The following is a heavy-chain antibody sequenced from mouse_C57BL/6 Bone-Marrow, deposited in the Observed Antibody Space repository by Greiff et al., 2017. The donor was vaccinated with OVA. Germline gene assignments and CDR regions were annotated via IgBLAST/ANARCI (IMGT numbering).Heavy chain of an antibody. CDR3: ARLGNWDYFDY. D-gene: IGHD4-1*01. CDR2: INPSTGGT. J-gene: IGHJ2*01. V-gene: IGHV1-42*01. Sequence: VQLQQSGPELVKPGASVKISCKASGYSFTGYYMNWVKQSPEKSLEWIGEINPSTGGTTYNQKFKAKATLTVDTSSSTAYMQLKSLTSEDSAVYYCARLGNWDYFDYWGQGTTLTVSS. CDR1: GYSFTGYY.